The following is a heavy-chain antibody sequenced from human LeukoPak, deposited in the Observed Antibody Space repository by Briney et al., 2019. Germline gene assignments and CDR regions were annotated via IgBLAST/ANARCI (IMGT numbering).Heavy chain of an antibody. CDR3: TREGGASGWSSTCDD. J-gene: IGHJ4*02. Sequence: PGGSLRLSCTVSGFTFGDYAMSWVRQAPGKGLEWVGFIRSKAYDGTTQCAASVRGGFTISRDDSKSIAYLQMNSLKTEDTGVYYCTREGGASGWSSTCDDWGQGTLVTVSS. CDR1: GFTFGDYA. V-gene: IGHV3-49*04. CDR2: IRSKAYDGTT. D-gene: IGHD6-19*01.